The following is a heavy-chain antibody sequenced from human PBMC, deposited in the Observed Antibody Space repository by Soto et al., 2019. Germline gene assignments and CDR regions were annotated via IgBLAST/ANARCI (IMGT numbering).Heavy chain of an antibody. J-gene: IGHJ6*02. Sequence: ASVKVSCKASGYTFTSYYMHWVRQAPGQGLEWMGIINPSGGSTSYAQKFQGRVTMTRDTSTSTVYMELSSLRSEDTAVYYCARSGYCISTSCQTPYYYGMEVWGQGTTVTVSS. CDR3: ARSGYCISTSCQTPYYYGMEV. V-gene: IGHV1-46*01. D-gene: IGHD2-2*01. CDR1: GYTFTSYY. CDR2: INPSGGST.